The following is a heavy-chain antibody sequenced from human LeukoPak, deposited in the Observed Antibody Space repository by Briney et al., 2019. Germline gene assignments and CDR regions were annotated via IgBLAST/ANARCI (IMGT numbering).Heavy chain of an antibody. J-gene: IGHJ4*02. D-gene: IGHD4-23*01. CDR2: ISYDGSNK. CDR3: AKDHQGYGGKFRFDY. Sequence: PGRSLRLSCAASGFTFSSYGMHWVRQAPGKGLEWVAVISYDGSNKYYADSVKGRFTISRDNSKNTLYLQMNSLRAEDTAVYYCAKDHQGYGGKFRFDYWGQGTLVTVSS. V-gene: IGHV3-30*18. CDR1: GFTFSSYG.